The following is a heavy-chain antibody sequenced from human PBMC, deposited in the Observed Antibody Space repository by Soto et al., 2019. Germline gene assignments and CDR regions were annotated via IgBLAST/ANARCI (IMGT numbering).Heavy chain of an antibody. CDR2: ISGDGVIT. Sequence: VQVLESGGGSVQPGESLRLSCAASGFTFSSFALNWVRQAPGKGLEWVSGISGDGVITYYADSVRGRFTIARHNSKNTLYLQMGSLRAEDTAIYYCAKDAGNEESLFDYWGQGTLVTVSS. CDR3: AKDAGNEESLFDY. J-gene: IGHJ4*02. V-gene: IGHV3-23*01. CDR1: GFTFSSFA.